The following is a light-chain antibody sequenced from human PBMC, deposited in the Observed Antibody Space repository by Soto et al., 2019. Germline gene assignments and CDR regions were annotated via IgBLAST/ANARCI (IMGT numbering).Light chain of an antibody. Sequence: QSALTQPPSASGSPGQSVTISCTGTSSDVGGYNYVSWYQQHPGKAPKLMIYEVSKRPSGVPDRFSGSKSGNTASLTVSGLQTEDEADYYCSSYAGGNNLVFGTGTKRTVL. V-gene: IGLV2-8*01. J-gene: IGLJ1*01. CDR3: SSYAGGNNLV. CDR1: SSDVGGYNY. CDR2: EVS.